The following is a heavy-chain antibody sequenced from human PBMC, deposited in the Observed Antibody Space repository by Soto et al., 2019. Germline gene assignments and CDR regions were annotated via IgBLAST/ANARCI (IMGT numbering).Heavy chain of an antibody. Sequence: YLRVSCATSAFTFGDYAMRWVRQAPGKGLELVSAIDWNSGNIAYAESVKGRFTISIDNAKNSLFLQMKSLRAEDTAFYYCAKDYFELRGIEHNWFDTWGQGTLVTVSS. D-gene: IGHD3-10*01. V-gene: IGHV3-9*01. J-gene: IGHJ5*02. CDR1: AFTFGDYA. CDR2: IDWNSGNI. CDR3: AKDYFELRGIEHNWFDT.